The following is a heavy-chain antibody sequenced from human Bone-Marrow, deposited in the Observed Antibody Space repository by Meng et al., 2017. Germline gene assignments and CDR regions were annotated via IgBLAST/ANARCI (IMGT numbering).Heavy chain of an antibody. CDR1: GFTFSSYA. J-gene: IGHJ4*02. CDR3: ARVHFDY. Sequence: QVQPVGHGRGVVQPGLSRSLSCAASGFTFSSYAMHWVRQSPGKGLEWVAVISYDGSNKYYADSVKGRFTISRENSKNTLYLQMNSLRAEDMAVYYCARVHFDYWGQGTLVTVSS. CDR2: ISYDGSNK. V-gene: IGHV3-30*01.